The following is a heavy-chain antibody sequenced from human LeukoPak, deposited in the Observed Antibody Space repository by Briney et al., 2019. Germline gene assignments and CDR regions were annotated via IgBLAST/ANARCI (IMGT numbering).Heavy chain of an antibody. V-gene: IGHV3-66*01. CDR1: GFTVSSNY. CDR3: ASLSIAARPIPDY. CDR2: IYSGGST. Sequence: GGSLRLSCAASGFTVSSNYMSWVRQAPGKGLEWVSVIYSGGSTYYADSVKGRFTISRDNSKNTLYLQMNSLRAEDTAVYYCASLSIAARPIPDYWGQGTLVTVSS. J-gene: IGHJ4*02. D-gene: IGHD6-6*01.